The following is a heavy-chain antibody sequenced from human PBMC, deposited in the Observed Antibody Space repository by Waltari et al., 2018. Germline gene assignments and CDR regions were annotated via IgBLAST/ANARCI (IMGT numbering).Heavy chain of an antibody. V-gene: IGHV4-39*01. CDR2: IYYSGST. CDR3: ARHWKRSGYRFDP. CDR1: GGSISRSSYY. D-gene: IGHD5-12*01. Sequence: QLQLQESGPGLVKPSETLSLTCTVSGGSISRSSYYWGWIRQSPGKGLEWIGSIYYSGSTPYNPTLESRVTISGDMSKNQFSLKLSSVTAADTAVYYCARHWKRSGYRFDPWGQGTLVTVSS. J-gene: IGHJ5*02.